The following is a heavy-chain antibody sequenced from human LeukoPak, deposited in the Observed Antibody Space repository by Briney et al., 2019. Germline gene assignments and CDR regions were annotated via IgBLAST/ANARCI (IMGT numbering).Heavy chain of an antibody. Sequence: PSETLSLTCAVYGGSFSGYYWSWIRQPPGKGLEWIGEINHSGSTNYNPSLKSRVTISVDTSKNQFSLKLSSVTAADTAVYYCARGVTRITMVRGVRTYDYWAREPWSPSPQ. CDR3: ARGVTRITMVRGVRTYDY. CDR2: INHSGST. D-gene: IGHD3-10*01. V-gene: IGHV4-34*01. CDR1: GGSFSGYY. J-gene: IGHJ4*02.